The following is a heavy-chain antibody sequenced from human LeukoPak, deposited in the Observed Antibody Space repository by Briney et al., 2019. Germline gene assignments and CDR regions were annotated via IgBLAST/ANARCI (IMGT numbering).Heavy chain of an antibody. Sequence: SETLSLTCAVYGGSFSGYYWSWIRQPPGKGLEWIGEINHSGSTNYHPSLKSRVTISVDTSKNQFSLKLSSVTAADTAVYYCARAEIKLYNQRRYYFDYWGQGTLVTVSS. CDR1: GGSFSGYY. J-gene: IGHJ4*02. D-gene: IGHD3-16*02. V-gene: IGHV4-34*01. CDR2: INHSGST. CDR3: ARAEIKLYNQRRYYFDY.